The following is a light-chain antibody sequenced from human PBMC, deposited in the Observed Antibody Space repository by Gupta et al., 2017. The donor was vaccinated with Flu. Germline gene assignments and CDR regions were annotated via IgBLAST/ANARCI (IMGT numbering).Light chain of an antibody. J-gene: IGKJ4*01. V-gene: IGKV3D-20*01. Sequence: VLTPSPDIVSASPGDRVTLSCVASHSVSDDYIAWYHQKPGLAPKFLIYDALCRATDVAERFSGGGSGTDFTLTITRLEPEDFGVYYCQQYCTSPITFGGGTRLAIK. CDR2: DAL. CDR3: QQYCTSPIT. CDR1: HSVSDDY.